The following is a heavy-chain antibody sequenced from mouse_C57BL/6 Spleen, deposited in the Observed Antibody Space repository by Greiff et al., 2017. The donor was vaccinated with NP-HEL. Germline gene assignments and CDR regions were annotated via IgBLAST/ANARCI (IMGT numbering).Heavy chain of an antibody. CDR1: GFNITDDY. D-gene: IGHD1-1*01. Sequence: EVQLQQSGAELVRPGASVKLSCTASGFNITDDYMHWVKQRPEQGLEWIGWIDPENGDTEYASKFQGKATITADTSSNTAYLQLSSLTSEDTAVYYCTTNYYGSSPFAYWGQGTLVTVSA. CDR3: TTNYYGSSPFAY. J-gene: IGHJ3*01. CDR2: IDPENGDT. V-gene: IGHV14-4*01.